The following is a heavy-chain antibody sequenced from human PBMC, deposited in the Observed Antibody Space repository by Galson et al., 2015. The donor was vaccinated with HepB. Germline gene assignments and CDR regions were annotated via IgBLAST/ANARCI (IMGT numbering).Heavy chain of an antibody. CDR2: ISYDGSNK. CDR3: AKDRERSSAWYSGLDV. CDR1: GFTFSSSG. J-gene: IGHJ6*02. D-gene: IGHD6-19*01. V-gene: IGHV3-30*18. Sequence: SLRLSCAASGFTFSSSGMHWVRQAPGKGLEWVAVISYDGSNKYYADSVKGRFTISRDNSKNTLYLQMNSLRAEDTAGYYCAKDRERSSAWYSGLDVWGQGTTVTVSS.